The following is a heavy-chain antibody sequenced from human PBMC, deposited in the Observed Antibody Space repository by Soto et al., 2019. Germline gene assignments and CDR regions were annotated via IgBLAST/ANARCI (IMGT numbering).Heavy chain of an antibody. CDR1: GYDFNTNW. CDR2: MYPGDSDT. D-gene: IGHD3-3*01. J-gene: IGHJ4*02. CDR3: ARLPRDCNKTSCYYADH. V-gene: IGHV5-51*01. Sequence: PGESLKISCRGSGYDFNTNWFGWVRQLPERGLEWVGIMYPGDSDTRYNPSLQGHVTLSVDVTVSTAFLQWRSLETSDTGMYFCARLPRDCNKTSCYYADHWGQGTQGTVS.